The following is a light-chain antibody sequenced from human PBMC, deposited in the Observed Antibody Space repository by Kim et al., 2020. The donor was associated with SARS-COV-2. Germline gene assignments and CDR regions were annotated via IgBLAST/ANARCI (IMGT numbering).Light chain of an antibody. CDR2: GAA. CDR3: QQYGSSLPT. CDR1: QSVPRNY. V-gene: IGKV3-20*01. Sequence: EIVLTQPPDTLSLSPGERATLSCRASQSVPRNYLAWYQQKPGQAPRLLIYGAADRVTGVPDKFSGSGSGTDFTLTISRLEPEDFAVYYCQQYGSSLPTFGQGTKLEI. J-gene: IGKJ2*01.